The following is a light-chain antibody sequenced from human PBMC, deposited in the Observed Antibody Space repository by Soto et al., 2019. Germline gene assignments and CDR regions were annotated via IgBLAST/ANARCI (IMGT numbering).Light chain of an antibody. CDR1: SSDVGGYNY. CDR2: DVS. CDR3: SSYTTTSTVV. Sequence: QSALTQPASVSGSPGQSITISCTGTSSDVGGYNYVSWYQQHPGKAPKLMIYDVSKRPSGVSYRFSGSKSGNTASLTISGLQAEDEADYYCSSYTTTSTVVFGGGTKVTVL. J-gene: IGLJ2*01. V-gene: IGLV2-14*01.